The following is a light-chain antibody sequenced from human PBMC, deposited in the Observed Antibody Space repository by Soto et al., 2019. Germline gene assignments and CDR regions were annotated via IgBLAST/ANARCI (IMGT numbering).Light chain of an antibody. CDR2: RAS. Sequence: DIVMTQSPATLSVSXXXXXTLSCRASQSVGSNLAWYQQKPGQAPRLLIYRASTRATGIPASFSGSGSGTEFTLTISSLQSEDFAVYYCQQYNDWPRPITFGQGTRLEIK. V-gene: IGKV3-15*01. CDR3: QQYNDWPRPIT. J-gene: IGKJ5*01. CDR1: QSVGSN.